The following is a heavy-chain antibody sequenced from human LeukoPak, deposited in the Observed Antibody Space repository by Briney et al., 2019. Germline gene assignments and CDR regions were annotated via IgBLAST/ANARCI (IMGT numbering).Heavy chain of an antibody. J-gene: IGHJ3*02. CDR1: GYTFTGYY. D-gene: IGHD6-13*01. Sequence: ASVKVSCKASGYTFTGYYMHWVRQAPGQGLEWMGRINPNSGGTNYARKFQGRVTMTRDTSISTAYMELSRLRSDDTAVYYCARVLKQQGSSAFDIWGQGTMVTVSS. CDR2: INPNSGGT. CDR3: ARVLKQQGSSAFDI. V-gene: IGHV1-2*06.